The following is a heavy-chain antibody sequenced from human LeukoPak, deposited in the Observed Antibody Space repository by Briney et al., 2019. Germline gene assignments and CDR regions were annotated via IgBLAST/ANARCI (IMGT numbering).Heavy chain of an antibody. Sequence: PGGSLRLSCAASGFTFSNYGMHWVRQAPGKGLEWVAVISYDGSNKYYADSVKGRFTISRDNSKNTLYLQMNSLRAEDTAVYYCAKDPGYYDSSGYCDYWGQGTLVTVSS. D-gene: IGHD3-22*01. V-gene: IGHV3-30*18. CDR2: ISYDGSNK. CDR1: GFTFSNYG. CDR3: AKDPGYYDSSGYCDY. J-gene: IGHJ4*02.